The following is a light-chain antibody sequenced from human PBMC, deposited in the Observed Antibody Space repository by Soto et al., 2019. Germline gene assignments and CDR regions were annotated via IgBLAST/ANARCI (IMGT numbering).Light chain of an antibody. CDR2: EVS. V-gene: IGLV2-8*01. CDR1: SSDVGGYNY. Sequence: QSVLTQPPSASGSPGQSVTISCTGTSSDVGGYNYVSWYQQHPGNAPKLMIYEVSKRPSGVPERFSGSKSGNTASLTVSGLQAEDEADYYCSSYAGSNNVFGTGTKVTVL. J-gene: IGLJ1*01. CDR3: SSYAGSNNV.